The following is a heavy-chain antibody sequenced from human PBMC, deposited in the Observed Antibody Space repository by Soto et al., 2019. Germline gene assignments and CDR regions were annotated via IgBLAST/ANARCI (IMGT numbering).Heavy chain of an antibody. CDR2: ISGYNGRT. CDR3: ARDLFSSSSPAAY. J-gene: IGHJ4*02. CDR1: GYTFTSYG. D-gene: IGHD6-19*01. Sequence: QVQLVQSGAEMKKPGASVKVSCKASGYTFTSYGFSWVRQAPGQGPEWMGWISGYNGRTKYAQTLQGRVTMTTDTSTRTVYKEVRGLRSDDTAVYYCARDLFSSSSPAAYWGQGTLVTVSS. V-gene: IGHV1-18*01.